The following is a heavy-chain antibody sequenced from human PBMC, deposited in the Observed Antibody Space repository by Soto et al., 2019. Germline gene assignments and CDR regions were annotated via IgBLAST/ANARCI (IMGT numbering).Heavy chain of an antibody. V-gene: IGHV3-23*01. CDR3: AKDLVDILPTVFGIRGGPFDC. J-gene: IGHJ4*02. CDR2: LSGSGGGT. CDR1: GFTFSDCA. Sequence: EVQLLESGGGLVQPGGSLRLSCAASGFTFSDCAMSWVRQAPGKGLEWVSTLSGSGGGTYYADSVKGRFTISRDNSKNTLYLQMNSLRAEDTAVYYCAKDLVDILPTVFGIRGGPFDCWGQGTLVTVSS. D-gene: IGHD5-12*01.